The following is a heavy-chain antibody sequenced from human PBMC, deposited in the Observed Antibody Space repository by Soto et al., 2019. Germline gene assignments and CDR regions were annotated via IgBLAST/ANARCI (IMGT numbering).Heavy chain of an antibody. V-gene: IGHV3-48*02. CDR2: ISSSSSTI. Sequence: GGSLRLSCAASGFTFSGYSMNWVRQAPGKGLEWVSYISSSSSTIYYADSVKGRFTISRDNAKNSLYLQMNSLRDEDTAVYYCARDSAKLRYFDWLPHGAFDIWGQGTMVTVSS. D-gene: IGHD3-9*01. CDR1: GFTFSGYS. CDR3: ARDSAKLRYFDWLPHGAFDI. J-gene: IGHJ3*02.